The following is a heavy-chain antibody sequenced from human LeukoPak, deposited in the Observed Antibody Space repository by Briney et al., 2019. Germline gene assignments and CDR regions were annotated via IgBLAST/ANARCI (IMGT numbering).Heavy chain of an antibody. V-gene: IGHV3-9*01. J-gene: IGHJ2*01. D-gene: IGHD6-13*01. CDR1: GFTLEDYG. CDR2: VTWSSRSK. CDR3: AKDSEARSISWYSHFDL. Sequence: GGSLRLSCEASGFTLEDYGIHWVRQVPGKGLEWVSGVTWSSRSKKYADSVRGRFSISRDDANNSLFLQMNNLRPEDTALYYCAKDSEARSISWYSHFDLWGRXXLVXVSS.